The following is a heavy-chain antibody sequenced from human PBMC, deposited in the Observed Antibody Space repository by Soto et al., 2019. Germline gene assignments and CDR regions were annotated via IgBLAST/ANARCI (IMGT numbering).Heavy chain of an antibody. Sequence: ESGGGLVKPGGSLRLSCAASGFTFSNAWMSWVRQAPGKGLEWVGRIKSKTDGGTTDYAAPVKGRFTISRDDSKNTLYLQMNSLKTEDTAVYYCTTDMPFITPDAFDIWGQGTMVTVSS. CDR2: IKSKTDGGTT. CDR1: GFTFSNAW. CDR3: TTDMPFITPDAFDI. J-gene: IGHJ3*02. D-gene: IGHD2-2*01. V-gene: IGHV3-15*01.